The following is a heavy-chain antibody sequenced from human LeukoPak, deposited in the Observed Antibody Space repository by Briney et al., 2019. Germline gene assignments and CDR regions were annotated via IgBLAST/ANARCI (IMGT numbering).Heavy chain of an antibody. D-gene: IGHD3-3*01. CDR2: IGGDGIA. CDR1: GFTFTDHP. CDR3: ARDQYDTWSRRGNFDS. Sequence: GESLRLSCVASGFTFTDHPMNWVRQAPGKGLEWISYIGGDGIAFYADSVKGRFTASKDDARKSMYLQMNSLRVEDTAVFYCARDQYDTWSRRGNFDSWGQGTLVIVSS. J-gene: IGHJ4*02. V-gene: IGHV3-69-1*01.